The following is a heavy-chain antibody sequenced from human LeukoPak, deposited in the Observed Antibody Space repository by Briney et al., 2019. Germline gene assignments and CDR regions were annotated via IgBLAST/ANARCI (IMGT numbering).Heavy chain of an antibody. V-gene: IGHV3-74*01. Sequence: GGSLRLSCAASGLTFSSHWMHWVRQAPGKGLVWVSRITNDGSSTTYADSVKGRFTISRDNAKNSLYLQMNSLRAEDTAVYYCTVLRFLEWAGGWFDSWGQGTLVTVSS. CDR2: ITNDGSST. D-gene: IGHD3-3*01. J-gene: IGHJ5*01. CDR1: GLTFSSHW. CDR3: TVLRFLEWAGGWFDS.